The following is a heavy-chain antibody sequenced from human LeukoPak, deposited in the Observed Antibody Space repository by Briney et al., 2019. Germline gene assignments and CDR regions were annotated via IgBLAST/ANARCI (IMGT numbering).Heavy chain of an antibody. CDR2: IYSGGST. CDR1: GFTVSSNY. V-gene: IGHV3-66*01. J-gene: IGHJ6*03. CDR3: AKGAYSTSVYYMDV. D-gene: IGHD6-6*01. Sequence: GGSLRLSCAASGFTVSSNYMSWVRQAPGKGLEWVSVIYSGGSTYYADSVKGRFTISRDNSKNTLYLQMSSLRAEDTAVYYCAKGAYSTSVYYMDVWGKGTTVTVSS.